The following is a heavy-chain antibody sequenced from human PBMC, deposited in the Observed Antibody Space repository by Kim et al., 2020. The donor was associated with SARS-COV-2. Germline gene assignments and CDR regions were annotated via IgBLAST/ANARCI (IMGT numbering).Heavy chain of an antibody. CDR1: GFTFSSYS. V-gene: IGHV3-48*04. CDR3: VRSWELLRFDY. J-gene: IGHJ4*02. Sequence: GGSLRLSCAASGFTFSSYSMNWVRQAPGKGLEWVSYISSSSSTIYYADSVKGRFTISRDNAKNSLYLQMNSLRAEDTAVYYCVRSWELLRFDYWGQGTLVTVSS. CDR2: ISSSSSTI. D-gene: IGHD1-26*01.